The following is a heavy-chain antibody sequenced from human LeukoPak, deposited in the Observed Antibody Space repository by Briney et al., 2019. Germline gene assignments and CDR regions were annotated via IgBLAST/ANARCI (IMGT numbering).Heavy chain of an antibody. V-gene: IGHV3-23*01. Sequence: PGGSLRLSCAASGFTFSSYAMSWVRQAPGKGLEWVSAIRGSGDRTHYADSVKGRFTISRDNSKNTLYLQMNSLRAEDTALYYCAREISISIAARGGFDYWGQGTLVTVSS. J-gene: IGHJ4*02. CDR2: IRGSGDRT. D-gene: IGHD6-6*01. CDR1: GFTFSSYA. CDR3: AREISISIAARGGFDY.